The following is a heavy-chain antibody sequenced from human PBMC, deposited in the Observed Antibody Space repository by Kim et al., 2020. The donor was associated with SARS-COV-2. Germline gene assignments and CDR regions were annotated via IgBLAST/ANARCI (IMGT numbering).Heavy chain of an antibody. CDR1: GGSIGTYY. Sequence: SETLSLTCSVSGGSIGTYYWSWIRQPPGRGLEWVGYISYSGNTNYNPSLKSRVTISFDTSKNQFSLKLSSVTAADAAVYYCARARGVGAIWFDPWGQGTL. CDR2: ISYSGNT. CDR3: ARARGVGAIWFDP. D-gene: IGHD1-26*01. J-gene: IGHJ5*02. V-gene: IGHV4-59*01.